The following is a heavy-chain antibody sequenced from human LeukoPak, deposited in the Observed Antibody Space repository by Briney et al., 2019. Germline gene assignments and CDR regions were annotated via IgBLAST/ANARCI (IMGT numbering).Heavy chain of an antibody. D-gene: IGHD3-3*01. Sequence: PGGSLRLSCAASGFTFSSYWMSWVRQAPGKGLEWVANIKQDGSEKYYVDSVKGRFTISGDNAKNSLYLQMNSLRAEDTAVYYCASGDYDFWSGYFDYWGQGTLVTASS. CDR1: GFTFSSYW. CDR2: IKQDGSEK. V-gene: IGHV3-7*01. CDR3: ASGDYDFWSGYFDY. J-gene: IGHJ4*02.